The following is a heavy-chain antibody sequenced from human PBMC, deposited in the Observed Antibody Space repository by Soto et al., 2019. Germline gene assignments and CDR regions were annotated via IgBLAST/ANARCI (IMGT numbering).Heavy chain of an antibody. J-gene: IGHJ6*02. V-gene: IGHV3-30*18. Sequence: PGCSPRLSCAASGFTFSSYGMHWVRQAPGKGLEWVAVISYDGSNKYYADSVKGRFTISRDNSKNTLYLQMNSLRAEDTAVYYCAKQQTGPAGRYYYYYGMDVWGQGTTVTVSS. CDR1: GFTFSSYG. CDR3: AKQQTGPAGRYYYYYGMDV. CDR2: ISYDGSNK.